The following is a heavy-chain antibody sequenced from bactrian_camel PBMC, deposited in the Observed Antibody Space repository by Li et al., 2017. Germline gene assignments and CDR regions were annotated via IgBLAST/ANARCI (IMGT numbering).Heavy chain of an antibody. D-gene: IGHD1*01. CDR3: SHEYWSVPGC. CDR1: GFSFSTYA. J-gene: IGHJ4*01. V-gene: IGHV3S7*01. CDR2: ISSDGNEV. Sequence: HVQLVESGGGSVQAGGSLRLSCAASGFSFSTYATTWVRQAPGKGLEWVTTISSDGNEVVYSDSVKGRFTISKDNAKNTVHLQMNSLKSEDTALYYCSHEYWSVPGCWGQGTQVTVS.